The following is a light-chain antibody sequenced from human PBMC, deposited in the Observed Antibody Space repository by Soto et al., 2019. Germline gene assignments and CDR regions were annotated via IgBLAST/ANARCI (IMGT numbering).Light chain of an antibody. CDR3: QQYVASPYP. CDR2: DAS. V-gene: IGKV3-20*01. J-gene: IGKJ2*01. Sequence: EIVLTQSACALALYPGERATLSCRASHTLSNSFIAWYQQKPGQAPRLLIYDASNRATGIPARFSGSGSGTDFTLTISSLEPEDFAVYYCQQYVASPYPFAHGTKVDIK. CDR1: HTLSNSF.